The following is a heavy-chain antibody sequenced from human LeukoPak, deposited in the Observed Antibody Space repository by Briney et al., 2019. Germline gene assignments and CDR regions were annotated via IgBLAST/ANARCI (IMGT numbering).Heavy chain of an antibody. Sequence: KPGGSLRLSCAASGFTFSSYGMHWVRQAPGKGLEWVAFIRYDGSNKYYADSVKGRFTISRDNSKNTLYLQMNSLRAEDTAVYYCAKETGGYCSSTSCRGAVNWFDPWGQGTLVTVSS. V-gene: IGHV3-30*02. CDR2: IRYDGSNK. D-gene: IGHD2-2*01. CDR3: AKETGGYCSSTSCRGAVNWFDP. CDR1: GFTFSSYG. J-gene: IGHJ5*02.